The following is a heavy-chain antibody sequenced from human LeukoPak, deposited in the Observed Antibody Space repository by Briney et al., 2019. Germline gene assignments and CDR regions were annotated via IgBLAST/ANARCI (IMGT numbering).Heavy chain of an antibody. D-gene: IGHD2-15*01. CDR2: IKQDGSEK. CDR1: GGSISSSNW. J-gene: IGHJ4*02. CDR3: ARVSTGSGNDYLDY. Sequence: ETLSLTCAVSGGSISSSNWWSWVRQAPGKGLEWVANIKQDGSEKYYVDSVKGRFTISRDDAKNSLYMQMNSLRAEDTAVYYCARVSTGSGNDYLDYWGQGTLVTVSS. V-gene: IGHV3-7*01.